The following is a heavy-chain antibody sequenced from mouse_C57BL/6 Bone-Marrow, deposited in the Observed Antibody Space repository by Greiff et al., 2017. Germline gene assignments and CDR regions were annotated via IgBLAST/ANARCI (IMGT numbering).Heavy chain of an antibody. D-gene: IGHD2-5*01. CDR3: ARLFYYSNGVYAIYY. Sequence: VQLQQSGAELVKPGASVKLSCKASGYTFTSYWMHWVKQRPGQGLEWIGMIQPNGGSTNYNEKFKNKATLTVDKSSSTAYMQLSILTSEDSAVYYCARLFYYSNGVYAIYYWGRGTSVTVTS. J-gene: IGHJ4*01. V-gene: IGHV1-64*01. CDR2: IQPNGGST. CDR1: GYTFTSYW.